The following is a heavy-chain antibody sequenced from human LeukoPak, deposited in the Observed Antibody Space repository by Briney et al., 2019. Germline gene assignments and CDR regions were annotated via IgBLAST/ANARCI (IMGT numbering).Heavy chain of an antibody. J-gene: IGHJ3*02. CDR1: GFTFTDYW. CDR2: IDQDGSEK. D-gene: IGHD5-18*01. Sequence: GGSLRLSCAASGFTFTDYWMSWVRQAPGRGLEWVANIDQDGSEKYYVDSVKGRFTISRDNAKNSLYLQMNSLRAEDTAVYYCARDRWFTAMVLFAFDIWGQGTMVTVSS. CDR3: ARDRWFTAMVLFAFDI. V-gene: IGHV3-7*01.